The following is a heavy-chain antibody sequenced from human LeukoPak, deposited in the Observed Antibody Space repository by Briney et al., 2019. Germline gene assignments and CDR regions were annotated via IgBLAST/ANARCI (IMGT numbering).Heavy chain of an antibody. D-gene: IGHD4-23*01. Sequence: GASVKVSCKASGGTFSSYAISWVRQAPGQGLEWMGGIIPIFGTANYAQKFQGRVTITADESTSTAYMELSSLRSEDTAVYYCASPPGAQSFYGGLDAFDIWGQGTMVTVSS. J-gene: IGHJ3*02. CDR1: GGTFSSYA. CDR2: IIPIFGTA. CDR3: ASPPGAQSFYGGLDAFDI. V-gene: IGHV1-69*13.